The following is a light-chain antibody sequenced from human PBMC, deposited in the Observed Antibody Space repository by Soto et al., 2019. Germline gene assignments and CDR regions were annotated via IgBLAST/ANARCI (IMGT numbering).Light chain of an antibody. J-gene: IGLJ3*02. CDR2: EVS. Sequence: QSVLTQPASVSGSPGQSITISCTGTSSDVGSYNYVSWYQQHPGKAPKLMIYEVSNRPSGVSNRFSGSKSGNTASLTISGLQAEDGANGSSYTSISTRVFGGGTQLTVL. V-gene: IGLV2-14*01. CDR1: SSDVGSYNY. CDR3: SSYTSISTRV.